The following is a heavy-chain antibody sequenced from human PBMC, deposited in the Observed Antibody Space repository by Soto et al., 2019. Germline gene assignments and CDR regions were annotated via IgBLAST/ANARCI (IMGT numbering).Heavy chain of an antibody. D-gene: IGHD6-6*01. J-gene: IGHJ5*02. Sequence: GGSLRLSCAASGFTFSSYSMNWVRQAPGKGLEWVSSISSSSSYIYYADSVKGRFTISRDNAKNSLYLQMNSLRAEDTAVYYCARDTYSSSSSAWFDPWGQGTLVTVSS. CDR2: ISSSSSYI. CDR3: ARDTYSSSSSAWFDP. CDR1: GFTFSSYS. V-gene: IGHV3-21*01.